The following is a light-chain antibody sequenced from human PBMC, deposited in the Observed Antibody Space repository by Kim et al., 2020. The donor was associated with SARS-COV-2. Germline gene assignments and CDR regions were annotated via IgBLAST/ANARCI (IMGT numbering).Light chain of an antibody. Sequence: VTIAGAGTATKTGSGYDLHLYHHLQGTAPKPLFSGNSNPPSGVPDRFSGSKSGTSASLAITGLQAEDEADYYCQSYDSSLSAVMFGGGTQLTVL. V-gene: IGLV1-40*01. CDR2: GNS. CDR3: QSYDSSLSAVM. J-gene: IGLJ3*02. CDR1: ATKTGSGYD.